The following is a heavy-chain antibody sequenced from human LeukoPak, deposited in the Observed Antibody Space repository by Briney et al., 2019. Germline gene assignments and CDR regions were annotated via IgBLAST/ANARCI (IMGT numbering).Heavy chain of an antibody. CDR2: IKQDGSEK. D-gene: IGHD3-3*01. CDR3: AREVAIFGSDYFDY. J-gene: IGHJ4*02. Sequence: PGGSLRLSCAASGFTFSSYWMSWVRQAPGKGLEWVANIKQDGSEKYYVDSVKGRFTISRDNAKNSLYLQMNSLRAEDTAVYYCAREVAIFGSDYFDYRGQGTLVTVSS. CDR1: GFTFSSYW. V-gene: IGHV3-7*01.